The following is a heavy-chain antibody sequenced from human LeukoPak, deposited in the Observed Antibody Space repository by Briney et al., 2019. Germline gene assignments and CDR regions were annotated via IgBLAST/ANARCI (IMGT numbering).Heavy chain of an antibody. CDR2: ISGSGSNT. CDR3: AKTYGSGTSPYYFDY. CDR1: GFTFSNYA. Sequence: GGSLRLSCEASGFTFSNYAMTWVRQAPGQGLEWVSGISGSGSNTYYADSVKGRFTISRDNSKYTLYLQMSSLRAEDTAIYYCAKTYGSGTSPYYFDYWGLGTLVTVSS. J-gene: IGHJ4*02. D-gene: IGHD3-10*01. V-gene: IGHV3-23*01.